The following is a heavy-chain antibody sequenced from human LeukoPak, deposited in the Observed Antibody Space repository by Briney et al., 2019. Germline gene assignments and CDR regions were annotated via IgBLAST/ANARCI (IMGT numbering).Heavy chain of an antibody. J-gene: IGHJ4*02. CDR2: IRYDGSNK. D-gene: IGHD2-8*02. Sequence: GGSLRLSCAASGFTFSSYGMHWVRQAPGKGLEWVAFIRYDGSNKYYADSVKGRFTISRDNSKNTLYLQMNSLRAEDTAVYYCAKDLVADSSGSMDYWGQGTLVTVSS. CDR3: AKDLVADSSGSMDY. V-gene: IGHV3-30*02. CDR1: GFTFSSYG.